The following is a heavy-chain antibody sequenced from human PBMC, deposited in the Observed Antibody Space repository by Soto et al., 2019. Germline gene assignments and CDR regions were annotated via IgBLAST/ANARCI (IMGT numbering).Heavy chain of an antibody. CDR2: INPNSGGT. D-gene: IGHD2-8*01. J-gene: IGHJ4*02. CDR1: GYTFTGYY. CDR3: ARGGAGVVLMVFPIRGFDY. V-gene: IGHV1-2*02. Sequence: PSVKVSCKASGYTFTGYYIHWVRQAPGQGLEWMGWINPNSGGTNYAQKFQGRVTMTRDTSISTAYMELSRLRSDATAVYYCARGGAGVVLMVFPIRGFDYWGQGTLVTVS.